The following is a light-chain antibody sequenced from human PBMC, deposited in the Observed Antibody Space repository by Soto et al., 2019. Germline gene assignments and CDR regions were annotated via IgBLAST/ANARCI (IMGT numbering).Light chain of an antibody. CDR1: QDISIY. CDR3: QQLHSFVLT. V-gene: IGKV1-9*01. J-gene: IGKJ4*01. Sequence: IQLTQSPSSLSASIGDRVTITCRASQDISIYLAWYQQKSGEAPRLLIYGASTLQSGVPSRFSGSRSGTDFPLTIRGLQPEEFATYYCQQLHSFVLTFGGGTKVEMK. CDR2: GAS.